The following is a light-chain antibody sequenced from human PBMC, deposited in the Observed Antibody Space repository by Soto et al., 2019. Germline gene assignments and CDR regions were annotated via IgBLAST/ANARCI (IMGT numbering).Light chain of an antibody. V-gene: IGLV1-47*01. J-gene: IGLJ2*01. Sequence: QSVLTQPPSASGTPGQRVTISCSGSSSNIESNYVYWYQHLPGTAPKLLIYRNNQRPSGVPDRFSGSKSGTSASLAISGLRSEDEADYYCAAWDDSLSGLFGGGTQLTVL. CDR3: AAWDDSLSGL. CDR2: RNN. CDR1: SSNIESNY.